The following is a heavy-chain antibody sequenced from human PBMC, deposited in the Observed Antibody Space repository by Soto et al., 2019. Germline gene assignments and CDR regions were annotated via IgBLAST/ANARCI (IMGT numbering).Heavy chain of an antibody. V-gene: IGHV1-69*12. CDR1: GGTFSSYD. CDR3: ARGITIFGVDQPNCCFDP. J-gene: IGHJ5*02. CDR2: IIPIFGTA. Sequence: QVQLVQSGAEVKKPGSSVKVSCKASGGTFSSYDISWVRQAPGQGLEWMGGIIPIFGTANYAQKFQGRVTITADESTSTAYMELSSLRSEDTAVYYCARGITIFGVDQPNCCFDPWGQGTLVTVSS. D-gene: IGHD3-3*01.